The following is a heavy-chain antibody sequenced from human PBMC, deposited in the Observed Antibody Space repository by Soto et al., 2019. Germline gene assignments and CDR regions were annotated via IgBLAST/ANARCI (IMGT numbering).Heavy chain of an antibody. Sequence: GGSLRLSCEASGFRFNSYSMNWVRQAPQKGLEWVSLIDARSNYIYYADSVKGRFTISRDNARNSLYLRMDSLRVEDTAVYYCARHVSLGYCTPTSCDLLSWFDAWGQGTQVTVSS. J-gene: IGHJ5*02. CDR3: ARHVSLGYCTPTSCDLLSWFDA. CDR1: GFRFNSYS. D-gene: IGHD2-2*01. CDR2: IDARSNYI. V-gene: IGHV3-21*06.